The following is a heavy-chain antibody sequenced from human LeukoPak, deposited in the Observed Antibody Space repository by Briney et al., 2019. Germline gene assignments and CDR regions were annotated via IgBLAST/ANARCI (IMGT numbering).Heavy chain of an antibody. CDR2: IYGSGGSI. CDR3: TRDLNSGGSC. CDR1: GFTFSRFT. D-gene: IGHD2-15*01. Sequence: GGSLRLSCAASGFTFSRFTMSWVRQAPGKGLEWVSGIYGSGGSIFYADSVKGRFSISRDNSKNTLYLQMNSLRAQDTAVYYCTRDLNSGGSCWGQGALVTVSS. V-gene: IGHV3-23*01. J-gene: IGHJ4*02.